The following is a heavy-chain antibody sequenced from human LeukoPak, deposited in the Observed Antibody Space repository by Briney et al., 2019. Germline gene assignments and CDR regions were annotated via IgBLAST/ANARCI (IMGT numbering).Heavy chain of an antibody. J-gene: IGHJ5*02. D-gene: IGHD3-9*01. Sequence: SETLSLTCTASGGSINNSSFYWGWIRQPPGKGLEWIGNINYSGSTYYNPSVKSRVTLSVDVSKNRFSLNLTSVTAADTALYFCARTHFDSLGWFDPWGQGIQVIVSS. CDR2: INYSGST. CDR1: GGSINNSSFY. V-gene: IGHV4-39*07. CDR3: ARTHFDSLGWFDP.